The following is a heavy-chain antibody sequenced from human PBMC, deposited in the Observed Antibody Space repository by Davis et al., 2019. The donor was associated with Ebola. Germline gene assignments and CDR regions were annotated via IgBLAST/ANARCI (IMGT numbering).Heavy chain of an antibody. J-gene: IGHJ4*02. CDR1: GFTFSNYA. CDR2: ITGDGSST. Sequence: GESLKISCAASGFTFSNYAMSWVRQAPGKGLEWVSIITGDGSSTMYADSVKGRFTISRDDSKNTAYLQMNSLKTEDTAVYYCTSQTTVTDYWGQGTLVTVSS. D-gene: IGHD4-17*01. V-gene: IGHV3-23*01. CDR3: TSQTTVTDY.